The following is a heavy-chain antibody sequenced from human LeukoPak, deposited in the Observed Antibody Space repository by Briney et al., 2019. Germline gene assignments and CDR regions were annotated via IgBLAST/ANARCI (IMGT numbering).Heavy chain of an antibody. CDR3: ARLDSTYGNYGMDV. CDR1: GGSISSYY. Sequence: SETLSLTCTVSGGSISSYYWSWIRQPPGNGLEWIGYVYYSGSTNYNPSLKSRVTISVDTSKKYFSLKLSSVTAADTAVYFCARLDSTYGNYGMDVWGQGTTVTVSS. CDR2: VYYSGST. J-gene: IGHJ6*02. V-gene: IGHV4-59*08. D-gene: IGHD3-10*01.